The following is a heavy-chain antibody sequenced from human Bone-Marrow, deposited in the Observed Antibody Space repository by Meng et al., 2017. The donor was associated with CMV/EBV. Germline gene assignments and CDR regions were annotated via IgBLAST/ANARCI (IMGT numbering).Heavy chain of an antibody. CDR1: GFTFSSYG. Sequence: GESLKISCAASGFTFSSYGMHWVRQAPGKGLEWVSSISGSGDSTYYTDSVKGRFTISRDNAKNSLYLQMNSLRAEDTAVYYCARDSCSSTSCNDAFDIWGQGTMVTVSS. V-gene: IGHV3-48*04. J-gene: IGHJ3*02. CDR2: ISGSGDST. CDR3: ARDSCSSTSCNDAFDI. D-gene: IGHD2-2*01.